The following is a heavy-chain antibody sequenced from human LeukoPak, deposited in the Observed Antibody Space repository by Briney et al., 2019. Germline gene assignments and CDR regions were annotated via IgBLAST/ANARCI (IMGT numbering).Heavy chain of an antibody. CDR1: GGSIGSYY. CDR3: ARAYSYGLIHDAFDI. CDR2: IYYTGTT. J-gene: IGHJ3*02. D-gene: IGHD5-18*01. Sequence: SESLSLTCTVSGGSIGSYYWGWIRQPPGKGLEWIGYIYYTGTTTYNPSLKSRVTISLDTSKNQFSLKLTSMTAADTAVYYCARAYSYGLIHDAFDIWGQGTMVTVSS. V-gene: IGHV4-59*01.